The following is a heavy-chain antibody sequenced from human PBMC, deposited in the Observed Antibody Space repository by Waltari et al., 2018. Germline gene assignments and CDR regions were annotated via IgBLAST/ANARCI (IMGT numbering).Heavy chain of an antibody. CDR1: GFTFNSFH. V-gene: IGHV3-23*01. CDR2: IGIGGGT. J-gene: IGHJ4*02. D-gene: IGHD6-13*01. CDR3: AKSYGSRGSPWDY. Sequence: EVQVLESGGGLVQPGGSLRLSCAASGFTFNSFHMSWVRQAPGKGLEWVSSIGIGGGTYFAESVKGRFTISRDNPKNTVYLQMNSLRVEDTAVYYCAKSYGSRGSPWDYWGQGTQVTVSS.